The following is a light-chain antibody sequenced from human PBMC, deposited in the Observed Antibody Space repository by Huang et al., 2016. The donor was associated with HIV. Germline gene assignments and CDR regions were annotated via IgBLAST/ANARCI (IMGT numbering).Light chain of an antibody. CDR3: QQYDNWPPGLT. CDR1: QNVRNN. Sequence: EIMMTQSPATLSVSPGGRATLSCRASQNVRNNLALYQQKTGQAPRLLIDDTSTRASGIPARFSGSGSGTEFTLTISGLQSEDFACYYCQQYDNWPPGLTFGGGTKIEI. J-gene: IGKJ4*01. V-gene: IGKV3D-15*01. CDR2: DTS.